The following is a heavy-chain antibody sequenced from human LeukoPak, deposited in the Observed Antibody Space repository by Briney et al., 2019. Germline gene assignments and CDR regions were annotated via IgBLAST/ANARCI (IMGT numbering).Heavy chain of an antibody. Sequence: GASVKVSCKASGYTSTSYGISWVRQAPGQGLEWMGWISAYNGNTNYPQKLQGRVTMTTDTSTSTAYIELRSLRSDDTAVYYCARVRLEQWLLLDYWGQGTLVTVSS. J-gene: IGHJ4*02. CDR2: ISAYNGNT. V-gene: IGHV1-18*01. CDR1: GYTSTSYG. D-gene: IGHD6-19*01. CDR3: ARVRLEQWLLLDY.